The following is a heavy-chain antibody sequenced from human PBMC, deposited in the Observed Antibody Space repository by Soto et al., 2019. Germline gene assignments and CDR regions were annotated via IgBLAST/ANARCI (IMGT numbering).Heavy chain of an antibody. V-gene: IGHV3-33*01. J-gene: IGHJ6*03. D-gene: IGHD6-13*01. CDR3: ARGESTYSSSWYRTPLVYMDV. Sequence: GGSLRLSCAASGFTFSSYGMHWVRQAPGKGLEWVAVIWYDGSNKYYADSGKGRFTISRDNSKNTLYLQMNSLRAEDTAVYYCARGESTYSSSWYRTPLVYMDVWGKGTTVTVSS. CDR2: IWYDGSNK. CDR1: GFTFSSYG.